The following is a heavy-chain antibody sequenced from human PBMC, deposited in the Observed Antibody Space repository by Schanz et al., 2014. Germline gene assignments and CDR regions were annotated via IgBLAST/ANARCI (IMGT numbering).Heavy chain of an antibody. D-gene: IGHD6-6*01. V-gene: IGHV3-21*01. J-gene: IGHJ4*02. Sequence: EVQLVESGGGLVQPGGSLRLSCAASGFTFSTYWMHWVRQAPGKGLVWVSSISSSSSYISYADSVKGRFTISRDNAKNSLYLQMNSLRAEDTAVYYCVPMSIAAHWGQGTLVTVSS. CDR3: VPMSIAAH. CDR1: GFTFSTYW. CDR2: ISSSSSYI.